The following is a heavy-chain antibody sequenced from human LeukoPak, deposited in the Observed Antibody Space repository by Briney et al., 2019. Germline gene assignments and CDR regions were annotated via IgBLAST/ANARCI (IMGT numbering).Heavy chain of an antibody. V-gene: IGHV4-59*01. CDR2: IYYSGST. Sequence: SETLSLTCTVSGGSISSYYWSWIRQPPGKGLEWIGYIYYSGSTNYNPSLKSRVTISVDTSKNQFSLKLSSVTAADTAVYYCARVYDILTGYYGDLDYWGQGTLVTVSS. D-gene: IGHD3-9*01. CDR1: GGSISSYY. J-gene: IGHJ4*02. CDR3: ARVYDILTGYYGDLDY.